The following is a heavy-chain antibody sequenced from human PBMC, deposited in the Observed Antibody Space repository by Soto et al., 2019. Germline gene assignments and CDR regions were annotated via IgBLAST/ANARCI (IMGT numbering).Heavy chain of an antibody. D-gene: IGHD4-17*01. J-gene: IGHJ4*02. CDR2: IYYSGST. CDR1: GGSISSGGYY. V-gene: IGHV4-31*01. CDR3: ARSSQSTVTTFAY. Sequence: QVQLQESGPGLVKPSQTLSLTCTASGGSISSGGYYWSWIRQHPEKGLEWIGYIYYSGSTYYNPSLKSPVTTSVDTSKNQFSLKLSSVTAADTAVYYCARSSQSTVTTFAYWGQGTLVTVSS.